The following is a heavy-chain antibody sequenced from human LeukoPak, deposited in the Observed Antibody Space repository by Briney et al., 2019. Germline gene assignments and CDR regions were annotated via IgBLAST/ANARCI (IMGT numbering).Heavy chain of an antibody. D-gene: IGHD6-6*01. J-gene: IGHJ4*02. CDR1: GGSFSGYY. Sequence: SETLSLTCAVYGGSFSGYYWSWIRQPPGKGLEWIGEINHSGSTNYNPSLKSRVTISVDTSKNQFPLKLSSVTAADTAVYYCARVRSSHFDYWGQGTLVTVSS. CDR3: ARVRSSHFDY. V-gene: IGHV4-34*01. CDR2: INHSGST.